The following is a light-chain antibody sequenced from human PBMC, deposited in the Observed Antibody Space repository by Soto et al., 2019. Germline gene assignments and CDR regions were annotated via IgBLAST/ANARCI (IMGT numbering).Light chain of an antibody. J-gene: IGKJ3*01. CDR3: QQYNSYPFT. CDR2: KAS. V-gene: IGKV1-5*03. CDR1: QTISNW. Sequence: DIQMTQSPSTLSASVGDRVTITCRASQTISNWLARYQQKPGKAPKVLIYKASSLETGVPSRFSGSGSGIEFTLTISSLQPDDFATYYCQQYNSYPFTFGPGTKVNIK.